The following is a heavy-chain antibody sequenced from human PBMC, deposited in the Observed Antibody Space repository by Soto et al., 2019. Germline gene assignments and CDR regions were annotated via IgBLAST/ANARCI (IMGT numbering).Heavy chain of an antibody. CDR3: ASRPGDIVVVPADPPPRTFDI. CDR2: ISGSGGST. D-gene: IGHD2-2*01. Sequence: GGSLRLSCAASGFTLSSYAMSWVRQAPGKGLEWVSAISGSGGSTYYADSVKGRFTISRDNSKNTLYLQMNSLRAEDTAVYYCASRPGDIVVVPADPPPRTFDIWGQGTMVTVSS. J-gene: IGHJ3*02. CDR1: GFTLSSYA. V-gene: IGHV3-23*01.